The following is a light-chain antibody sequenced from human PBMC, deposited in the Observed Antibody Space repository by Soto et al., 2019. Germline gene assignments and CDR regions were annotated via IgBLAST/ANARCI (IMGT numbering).Light chain of an antibody. CDR2: DVT. V-gene: IGLV2-14*03. CDR3: TSYTSSITYV. J-gene: IGLJ1*01. CDR1: SSDVGGYNF. Sequence: QSVLTQPASVSGSPGQSITISCTGTSSDVGGYNFVSWYQHHPGKAPKLIIYDVTNRPSGISNRFSGSKSGNTASLTLSGLQAEDEADYYCTSYTSSITYVFGTGTKVTVL.